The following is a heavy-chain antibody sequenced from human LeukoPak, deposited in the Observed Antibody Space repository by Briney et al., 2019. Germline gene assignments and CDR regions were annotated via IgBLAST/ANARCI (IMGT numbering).Heavy chain of an antibody. CDR3: ARDRRGYYDSSAKTANGFDY. Sequence: ASVKVSCKASGYTFTSYYMHWVRQAPGQGLEWMGITNPSGGSTSYAQKFQGRVTMTRDTSTSTVYMELSSLRSEDTAVYYCARDRRGYYDSSAKTANGFDYWGQGTLVAVSS. CDR1: GYTFTSYY. V-gene: IGHV1-46*01. J-gene: IGHJ4*02. D-gene: IGHD3-22*01. CDR2: TNPSGGST.